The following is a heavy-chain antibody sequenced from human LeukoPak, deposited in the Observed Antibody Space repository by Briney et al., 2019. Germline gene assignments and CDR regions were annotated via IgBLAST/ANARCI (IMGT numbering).Heavy chain of an antibody. CDR1: GFTFSSYG. CDR2: IRYDGSNK. D-gene: IGHD2-2*01. Sequence: GGSLRLSCAASGFTFSSYGMHWVRQAPGKGLEWVAFIRYDGSNKYYADSVKGRFTISRDNSKNTLYLQMNSLRAEDTAVCYCAKDGGSRIYYYYYGMDVWGQGTTVTVSS. CDR3: AKDGGSRIYYYYYGMDV. J-gene: IGHJ6*02. V-gene: IGHV3-30*02.